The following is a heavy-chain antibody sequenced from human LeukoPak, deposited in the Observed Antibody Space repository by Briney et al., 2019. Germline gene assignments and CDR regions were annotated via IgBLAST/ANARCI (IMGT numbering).Heavy chain of an antibody. Sequence: ASVKVSCKASGYSFTSYGISCVRQAPGQALEWMGWIRPYNGNTNYAQKLQGRVTTTRDTSTSPGYMESRSLTSDDTAVYYCARDFLRSYMDVWGKGTTVTISS. CDR1: GYSFTSYG. V-gene: IGHV1-18*01. CDR3: ARDFLRSYMDV. CDR2: IRPYNGNT. D-gene: IGHD2/OR15-2a*01. J-gene: IGHJ6*03.